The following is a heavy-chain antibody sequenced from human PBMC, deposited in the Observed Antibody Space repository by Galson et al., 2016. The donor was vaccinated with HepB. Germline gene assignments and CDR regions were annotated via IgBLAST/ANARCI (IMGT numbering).Heavy chain of an antibody. CDR1: GSTLAELS. D-gene: IGHD2/OR15-2a*01. V-gene: IGHV1-24*01. CDR3: ATVPISITEYYFDF. J-gene: IGHJ4*02. CDR2: FDPEDTQI. Sequence: SVKVSCKVSGSTLAELSIHWLRQAPGKGLQWMGGFDPEDTQIVYAQTFQDRVTMTEVTSTDTAYMELSSLTSDDTAVYYCATVPISITEYYFDFWGQGTLVTVSS.